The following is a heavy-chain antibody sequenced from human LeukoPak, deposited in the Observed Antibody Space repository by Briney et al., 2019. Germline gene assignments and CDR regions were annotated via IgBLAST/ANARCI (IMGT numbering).Heavy chain of an antibody. V-gene: IGHV5-51*01. D-gene: IGHD3-10*01. CDR3: AGLRDSLWFDP. CDR1: GYSFTTYW. J-gene: IGHJ5*02. CDR2: IYPVDSDT. Sequence: GEPLNISCKGSGYSFTTYWIAWVRQTPGKGLEWMGIIYPVDSDTRYSPSFQGQVTISADKPITPAFLQWSTLKASNSPIYNGAGLRDSLWFDPGGERTVVTVS.